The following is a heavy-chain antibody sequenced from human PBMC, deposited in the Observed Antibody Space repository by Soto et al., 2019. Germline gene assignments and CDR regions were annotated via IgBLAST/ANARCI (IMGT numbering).Heavy chain of an antibody. CDR1: GGSLSGYY. CDR3: ARGQEGVVATH. J-gene: IGHJ4*02. V-gene: IGHV4-34*01. D-gene: IGHD5-12*01. Sequence: QVQLQQWGAGLLKPSETLSLNCAVNGGSLSGYYWSWIRQPPGKGLEWIGEIKDGGRTNYSPSLKRGATPSSXTSNNQFSLRLYSVTAADTGVYYCARGQEGVVATHWDQGTLVTVSS. CDR2: IKDGGRT.